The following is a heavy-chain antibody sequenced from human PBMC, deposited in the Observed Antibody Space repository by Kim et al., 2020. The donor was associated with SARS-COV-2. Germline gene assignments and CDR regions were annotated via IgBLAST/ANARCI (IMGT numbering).Heavy chain of an antibody. Sequence: ASVKVSCKASGYTFTSYYMHWVRQAPGQGLEWMGIINPSGGSTSYAQKFQGRVTMTRDTSTSTVYMELSSLRSEDTAVYYCARESVEQLAPLNYYYYGMDVWGQGTTVTVSS. CDR3: ARESVEQLAPLNYYYYGMDV. CDR2: INPSGGST. V-gene: IGHV1-46*01. J-gene: IGHJ6*02. D-gene: IGHD6-6*01. CDR1: GYTFTSYY.